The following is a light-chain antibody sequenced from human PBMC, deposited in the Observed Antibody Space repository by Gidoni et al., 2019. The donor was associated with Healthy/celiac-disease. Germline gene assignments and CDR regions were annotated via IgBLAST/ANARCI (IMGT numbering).Light chain of an antibody. J-gene: IGKJ1*01. V-gene: IGKV1-33*01. CDR2: DAS. CDR3: QQYDNLVWT. Sequence: IQMTQSPSSLSASVGDRVTITCQASQDISNYLNWYQQKPGKAPKLLIYDASNWETGVPSRFSGSGSGTDFTFTISSLQPEEIATDYCQQYDNLVWTFGQGTKVEIK. CDR1: QDISNY.